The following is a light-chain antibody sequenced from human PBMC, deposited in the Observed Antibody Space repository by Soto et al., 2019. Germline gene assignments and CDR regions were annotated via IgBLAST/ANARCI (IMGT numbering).Light chain of an antibody. V-gene: IGKV4-1*01. CDR3: QQHYITPGT. CDR1: QSVLYSSTNNNY. Sequence: IVMTQSPDSLAVSLGERATINCKSSQSVLYSSTNNNYLAWYQQKPGQTPKLLIYWASTRESGVPDRFSGSGSGTDFTLTISSLQAEDVAVYYCQQHYITPGTFGQGTKVEIK. J-gene: IGKJ1*01. CDR2: WAS.